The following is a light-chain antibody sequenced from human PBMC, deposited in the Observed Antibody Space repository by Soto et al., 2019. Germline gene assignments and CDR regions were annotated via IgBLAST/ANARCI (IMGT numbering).Light chain of an antibody. CDR2: DVS. V-gene: IGLV2-11*01. Sequence: QSALTQPRSVSGSPGQSVTISCTGTSSDVGHYDYVSWYQQHPGKAPKLIIYDVSERPSGVPDRFSGSKFGNTASLTISGLQAEDEADYSCCSFAGSYTYVFGTGTKLTVL. J-gene: IGLJ1*01. CDR3: CSFAGSYTYV. CDR1: SSDVGHYDY.